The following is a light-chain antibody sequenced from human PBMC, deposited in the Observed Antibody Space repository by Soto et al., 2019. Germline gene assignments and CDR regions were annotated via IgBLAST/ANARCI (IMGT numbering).Light chain of an antibody. CDR2: DVS. Sequence: QSALTQPASVSGSPGQSITFSCTGSSSDIGDYNYVSWYKQHPGKAPKLMIYDVSNRPSGVSNRFSGSKSGNTASLTISGLQAEDEADYYCSSYTSNNFVIFGGGTKLTVL. CDR3: SSYTSNNFVI. CDR1: SSDIGDYNY. V-gene: IGLV2-14*03. J-gene: IGLJ2*01.